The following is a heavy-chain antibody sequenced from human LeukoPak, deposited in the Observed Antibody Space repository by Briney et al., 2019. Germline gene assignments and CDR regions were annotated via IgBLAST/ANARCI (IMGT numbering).Heavy chain of an antibody. V-gene: IGHV3-7*01. Sequence: GGSLRLSCAASGFTFSSYRMSWVRQAPGRGLEWVANIKQDGSEKYYVDSVKGRFTISRDNAKNSLYLQMNSLRAEDTAVYYCARDSGKRYCSGGSYYSDDWGQGTLVTVSS. D-gene: IGHD2-15*01. CDR3: ARDSGKRYCSGGSYYSDD. CDR1: GFTFSSYR. J-gene: IGHJ4*02. CDR2: IKQDGSEK.